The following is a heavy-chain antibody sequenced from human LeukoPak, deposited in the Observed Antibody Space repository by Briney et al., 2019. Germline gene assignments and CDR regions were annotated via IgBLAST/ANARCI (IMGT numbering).Heavy chain of an antibody. V-gene: IGHV1-46*01. CDR3: VRVVTPSAYDI. D-gene: IGHD2-21*02. J-gene: IGHJ3*02. CDR1: GYTFTSYY. CDR2: INPSGGST. Sequence: APVKVSCKASGYTFTSYYIHWVRQAPGQGLEWMGIINPSGGSTTYAQILQGRVTMTRDTSTSTVYMELSSLRSGDTAVYYCVRVVTPSAYDIWGQGTMVTVSS.